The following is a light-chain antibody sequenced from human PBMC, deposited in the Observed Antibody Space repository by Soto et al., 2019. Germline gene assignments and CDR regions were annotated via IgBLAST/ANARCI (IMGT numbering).Light chain of an antibody. V-gene: IGKV3-11*01. CDR2: DAS. CDR3: QQRQNWPPVT. Sequence: ETVLTQSPATLSLSPGETATLSCRASQSVGTNLAWYQQKPGQPPRLVVYDASNRATGIPARFSGSGSGTDFTLTISSLEPEDFAVYYCQQRQNWPPVTFGGGTKLEIK. J-gene: IGKJ4*01. CDR1: QSVGTN.